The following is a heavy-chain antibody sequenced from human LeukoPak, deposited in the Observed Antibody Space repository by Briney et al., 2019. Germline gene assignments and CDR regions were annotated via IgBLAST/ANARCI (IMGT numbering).Heavy chain of an antibody. D-gene: IGHD1-26*01. V-gene: IGHV3-48*02. J-gene: IGHJ4*02. Sequence: GGSLRLSCAASGFIFSNHNMNWVRQTPGKGLGWISYISGTSTTIYYAESVKGRFTISRDNAKNSLYLQMTSLRDEDTAVYYCARSGTYAYFNYWGQGTLVTVSS. CDR3: ARSGTYAYFNY. CDR1: GFIFSNHN. CDR2: ISGTSTTI.